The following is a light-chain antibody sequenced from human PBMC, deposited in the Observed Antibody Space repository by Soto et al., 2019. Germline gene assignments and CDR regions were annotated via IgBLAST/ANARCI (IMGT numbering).Light chain of an antibody. CDR3: MQALQTPYT. Sequence: DIVVTQSPLSLPVTPGEPASISCRSGQSLLHSNGRTFLAWYLQKPGQSPQILIYLGSNRASGVPGRFSGSVSGRDFTLHISRVEAEDVGVYYCMQALQTPYTFGQGTKLEI. CDR2: LGS. J-gene: IGKJ2*01. CDR1: QSLLHSNGRTF. V-gene: IGKV2-28*01.